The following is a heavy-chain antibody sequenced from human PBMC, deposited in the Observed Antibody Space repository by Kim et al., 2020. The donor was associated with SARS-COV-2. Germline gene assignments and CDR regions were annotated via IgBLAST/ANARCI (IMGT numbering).Heavy chain of an antibody. D-gene: IGHD6-19*01. Sequence: TKNSEKCQGRVTITRDTSAATAYMELSSLTSEDTAVYYCARGIAVAATIDYWGQGTLGTVSS. V-gene: IGHV1-3*01. CDR2: T. CDR3: ARGIAVAATIDY. J-gene: IGHJ4*02.